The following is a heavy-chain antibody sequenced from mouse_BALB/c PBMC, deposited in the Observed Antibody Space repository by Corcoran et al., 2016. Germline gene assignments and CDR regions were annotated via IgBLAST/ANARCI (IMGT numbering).Heavy chain of an antibody. CDR2: IDPANGTT. D-gene: IGHD1-1*01. Sequence: VQLQQSGAELVQPGASVKFSCTASGFNIKDTYMHSVTQRPEQGLAWIGRIDPANGTTKYDPKFQGKATITADTSSNTAYLQLSSLTSEDTAVYYCARGYGSFYYYAKDYWGQGTSVTVS. CDR1: GFNIKDTY. J-gene: IGHJ4*01. CDR3: ARGYGSFYYYAKDY. V-gene: IGHV14-3*02.